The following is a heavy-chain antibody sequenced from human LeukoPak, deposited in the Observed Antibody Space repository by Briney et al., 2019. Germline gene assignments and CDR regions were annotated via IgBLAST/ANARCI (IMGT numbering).Heavy chain of an antibody. J-gene: IGHJ4*02. V-gene: IGHV3-23*01. Sequence: PGGPLRLSCAASGFTFSSHAMSWVRQAPGKGPEWVSGISASGDRAEYGDSVKGRFTISRDNSNDTLYLQMNSLRAVDTAVYFCAKDREYDLWSGSEFDYWGQGTRVTVYS. CDR1: GFTFSSHA. D-gene: IGHD3-3*01. CDR3: AKDREYDLWSGSEFDY. CDR2: ISASGDRA.